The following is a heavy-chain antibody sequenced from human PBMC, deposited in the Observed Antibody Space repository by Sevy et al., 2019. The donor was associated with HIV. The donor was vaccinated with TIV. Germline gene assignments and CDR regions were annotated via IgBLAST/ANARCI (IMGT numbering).Heavy chain of an antibody. J-gene: IGHJ3*02. CDR2: IRYDGSTK. CDR1: GFTFRNYG. V-gene: IGHV3-30*02. D-gene: IGHD3-10*01. CDR3: AKGLGMVQGALLSDDI. Sequence: GESLKISCAASGFTFRNYGMHWVRQAPGKGLEWVTFIRYDGSTKYYADSVKGRFTISRDNSKNTVFLQMNSLRPADTAVYYCAKGLGMVQGALLSDDIWGQGTMVTVSS.